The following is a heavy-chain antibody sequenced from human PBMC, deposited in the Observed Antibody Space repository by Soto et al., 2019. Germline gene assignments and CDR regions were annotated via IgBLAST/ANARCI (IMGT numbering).Heavy chain of an antibody. Sequence: PGGSLRLSCAASGFTFSSYEMNWVRQAPGKGLEWVSYISSSGSTIYYADSVKGRFTISRDNAKNSLYLQMNSLRAEDTAVYYCARGSGDYGDYRYYYYGMDVWGQGTTVTVSS. D-gene: IGHD4-17*01. CDR3: ARGSGDYGDYRYYYYGMDV. J-gene: IGHJ6*02. V-gene: IGHV3-48*03. CDR1: GFTFSSYE. CDR2: ISSSGSTI.